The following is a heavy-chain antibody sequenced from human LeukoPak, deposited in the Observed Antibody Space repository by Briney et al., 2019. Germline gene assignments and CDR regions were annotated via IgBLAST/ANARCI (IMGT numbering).Heavy chain of an antibody. D-gene: IGHD1-26*01. V-gene: IGHV3-48*03. J-gene: IGHJ4*02. CDR2: ISSSGSTI. CDR3: ARGSYRPDY. Sequence: GGSLRLSCAASGFTSSSYEMNWVRQAPGKGLEWVSYISSSGSTIYYADSVKGRFTISRDNAKNSLYLQMNSLRAEDTAVYYCARGSYRPDYWGQGTLVTVSS. CDR1: GFTSSSYE.